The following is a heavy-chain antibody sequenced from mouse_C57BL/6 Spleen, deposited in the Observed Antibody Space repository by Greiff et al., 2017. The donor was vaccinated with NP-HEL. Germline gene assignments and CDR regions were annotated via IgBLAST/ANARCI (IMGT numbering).Heavy chain of an antibody. CDR3: ARGPNYYGSSYWYFDV. Sequence: VQLQQSGAELVKPGASVKISCKASGYAFSSYWMNWVKQRPGKGLEWIGQIYPGDGDTNYNGKFKGKATLTADKSSSTAYMQRSSLTSEDSAVYFCARGPNYYGSSYWYFDVWGTGTTVTVSS. J-gene: IGHJ1*03. V-gene: IGHV1-80*01. D-gene: IGHD1-1*01. CDR2: IYPGDGDT. CDR1: GYAFSSYW.